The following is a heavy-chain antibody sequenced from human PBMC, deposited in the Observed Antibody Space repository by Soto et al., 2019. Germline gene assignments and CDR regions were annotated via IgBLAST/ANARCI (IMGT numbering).Heavy chain of an antibody. Sequence: GSLRLSCAASGFTFSSYAMSWVRQAPGKGLEWVSAISGSGGSTYYADSVKGRFTISRDNSKNTLYLQMNSLRAEDTAVYYCAEDLTMVRGWLYYYGMDVWGQGTTVTVSS. CDR3: AEDLTMVRGWLYYYGMDV. CDR1: GFTFSSYA. CDR2: ISGSGGST. V-gene: IGHV3-23*01. J-gene: IGHJ6*02. D-gene: IGHD3-10*01.